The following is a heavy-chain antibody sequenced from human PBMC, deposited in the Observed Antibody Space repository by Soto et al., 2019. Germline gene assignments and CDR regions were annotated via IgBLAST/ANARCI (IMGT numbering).Heavy chain of an antibody. CDR1: GVSISSYY. V-gene: IGHV4-59*08. Sequence: SETLSLTCTVSGVSISSYYWSWIRQPPGKGLEWIGYIYYSGSTNYNPSLKSRVTISVDTSKNQFSLKLSSVTAADTAVYYCARRYGYSFDYWGQRTLVTVSS. D-gene: IGHD1-1*01. CDR3: ARRYGYSFDY. J-gene: IGHJ4*02. CDR2: IYYSGST.